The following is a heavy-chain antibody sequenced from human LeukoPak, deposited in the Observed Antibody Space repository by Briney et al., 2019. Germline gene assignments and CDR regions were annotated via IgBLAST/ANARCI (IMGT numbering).Heavy chain of an antibody. V-gene: IGHV1-2*02. CDR3: ARGYSSSSEPFDY. J-gene: IGHJ4*02. CDR1: GYTFTGYY. Sequence: ASVKVSCKASGYTFTGYYMHWVRQAPGQGPEWMGWINPDSGGTNYAQKFQGRVTMTRDTSSSTAYMDLSRLRSDDTAVYYCARGYSSSSEPFDYWGQGTLVTVSS. D-gene: IGHD6-6*01. CDR2: INPDSGGT.